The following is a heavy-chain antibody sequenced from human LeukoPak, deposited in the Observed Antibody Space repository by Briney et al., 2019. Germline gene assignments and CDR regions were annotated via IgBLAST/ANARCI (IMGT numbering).Heavy chain of an antibody. CDR1: GYTFTGYY. CDR3: ARTIAVAGYMDV. CDR2: INANTGNP. Sequence: GASVKVSCKASGYTFTGYYMHWVRQAPGQGLEWMGWINANTGNPTYAQGFTGRFIFSLDTSVSTAYLQISSLKAEDSAIYYCARTIAVAGYMDVWGKGTTVTVSS. D-gene: IGHD6-19*01. V-gene: IGHV7-4-1*02. J-gene: IGHJ6*03.